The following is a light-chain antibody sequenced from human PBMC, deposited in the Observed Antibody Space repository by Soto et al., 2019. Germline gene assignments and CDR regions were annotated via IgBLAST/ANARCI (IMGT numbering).Light chain of an antibody. Sequence: QSALTQPPSVSGAPGQRVTIPCTGGSSNIGAGSDVHWYQQLPGTAPKVLIYNNNNRPSGVPDRFSGSKSGTSASLAITGLQSEDEADYYCQSYDSSLSGYVFGTGTKVTVL. CDR2: NNN. CDR3: QSYDSSLSGYV. CDR1: SSNIGAGSD. V-gene: IGLV1-40*01. J-gene: IGLJ1*01.